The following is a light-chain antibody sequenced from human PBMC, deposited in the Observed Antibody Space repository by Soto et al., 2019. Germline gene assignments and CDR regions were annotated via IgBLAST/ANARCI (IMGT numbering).Light chain of an antibody. J-gene: IGKJ3*01. CDR2: GAS. CDR1: QSVSSSY. Sequence: EIVLTQSPGTLSLSPGERATLSCRASQSVSSSYLAWYQQKPGQAPRPLIYGASSRATGIPDRFSGSGSGTDFTLTISRLEPEDFAVYYCQQYGSSPGGFTFGPGTKVDIK. CDR3: QQYGSSPGGFT. V-gene: IGKV3-20*01.